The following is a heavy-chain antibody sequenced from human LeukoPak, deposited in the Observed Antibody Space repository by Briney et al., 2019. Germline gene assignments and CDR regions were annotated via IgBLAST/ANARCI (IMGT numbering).Heavy chain of an antibody. CDR2: IYTSGGT. V-gene: IGHV4-61*02. Sequence: SETLSLTCTVSGGSISSGSYYWSWIRQPAGKGLEWIGRIYTSGGTNYNPSLKSRVTISVDTSKNQFSLKLSSVTAADTAVYYCARHVLMRAAAAPFDYWGLGTLVTVSS. J-gene: IGHJ4*02. CDR3: ARHVLMRAAAAPFDY. D-gene: IGHD6-13*01. CDR1: GGSISSGSYY.